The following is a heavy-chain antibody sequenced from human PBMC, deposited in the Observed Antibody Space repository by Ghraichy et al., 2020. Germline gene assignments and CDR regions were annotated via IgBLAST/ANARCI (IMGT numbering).Heavy chain of an antibody. Sequence: GGSLRLSCAASGFTFSSYAMSWVRQAPGKGLEWVSAISGSGGSTYYADSVKGRFTISRDNSKNTLYLQMNSLRAEDTAVYYCAKDRPLLRFLEWLSGGFDPWGQGTLVTVSS. CDR2: ISGSGGST. CDR3: AKDRPLLRFLEWLSGGFDP. D-gene: IGHD3-3*01. V-gene: IGHV3-23*01. CDR1: GFTFSSYA. J-gene: IGHJ5*02.